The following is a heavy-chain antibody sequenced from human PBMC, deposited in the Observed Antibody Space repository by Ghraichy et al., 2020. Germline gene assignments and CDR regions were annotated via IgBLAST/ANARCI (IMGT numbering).Heavy chain of an antibody. D-gene: IGHD6-13*01. CDR3: AKDMSLSGLIAAAGNPQADYYYYYGMDV. V-gene: IGHV3-43D*04. CDR2: ISWDGGST. Sequence: GSLRLSCAASGFTFDDYAMHWVRQAPGKGLEWVSLISWDGGSTYYADSVKGRFTISRDNSKNSLYLQMNSLRAEDTALYYCAKDMSLSGLIAAAGNPQADYYYYYGMDVWGQGTTVTVSS. J-gene: IGHJ6*02. CDR1: GFTFDDYA.